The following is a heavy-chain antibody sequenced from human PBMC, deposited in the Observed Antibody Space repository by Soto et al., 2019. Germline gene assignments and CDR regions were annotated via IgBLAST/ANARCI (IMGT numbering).Heavy chain of an antibody. D-gene: IGHD3-22*01. J-gene: IGHJ4*02. Sequence: ESGGGVVQPGRSLRLSCAASGFTFSSYAMHWVRQAPGKGLEWVAVISYDGSNKYYADSVKGRFTISRDNSKNTLYLQMNSLRAEDTAVYYCARDRAHYYDSSGYYSPHSYWGQGTLVTVSS. CDR1: GFTFSSYA. CDR3: ARDRAHYYDSSGYYSPHSY. CDR2: ISYDGSNK. V-gene: IGHV3-30-3*01.